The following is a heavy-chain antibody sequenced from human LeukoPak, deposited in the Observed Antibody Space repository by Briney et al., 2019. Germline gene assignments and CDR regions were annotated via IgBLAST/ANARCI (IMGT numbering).Heavy chain of an antibody. CDR2: IYYSGST. J-gene: IGHJ3*02. D-gene: IGHD3-22*01. CDR3: ASRYYYDSSRLFWDAFDI. CDR1: GGSISSSSYY. V-gene: IGHV4-39*01. Sequence: PSETLSLTCTVSGGSISSSSYYWGWIRQPPGKGLEWIGSIYYSGSTYYNPSLKSRVTISVDTSKNQFPLKLSSVTAADTAVYYCASRYYYDSSRLFWDAFDIWGQGTMVTVSS.